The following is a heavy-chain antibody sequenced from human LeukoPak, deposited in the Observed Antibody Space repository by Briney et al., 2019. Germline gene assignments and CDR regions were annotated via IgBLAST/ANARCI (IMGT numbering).Heavy chain of an antibody. D-gene: IGHD3-22*01. CDR3: ARDLWGTSGYRFDY. Sequence: GGSLRLSCAASGFTFSSYGMNWVRQAPGQGLEWVSYISSTSGTIYYADSVKGRVTISRDNAKTSLYLQMDSLRDEDTAVYYCARDLWGTSGYRFDYWGQGTLVTVSS. CDR2: ISSTSGTI. CDR1: GFTFSSYG. J-gene: IGHJ4*02. V-gene: IGHV3-48*02.